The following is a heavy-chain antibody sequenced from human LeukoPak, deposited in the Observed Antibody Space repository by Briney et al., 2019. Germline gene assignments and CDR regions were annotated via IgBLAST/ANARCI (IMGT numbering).Heavy chain of an antibody. V-gene: IGHV3-7*03. J-gene: IGHJ2*01. CDR2: IKQDGSET. CDR1: GFTFSGCW. CDR3: ERGAGWFFDF. Sequence: GGSLRLSCAASGFTFSGCWMHWVRQTPGKGLEWVATIKQDGSETLYVDSVKGRFTISRDNDKNSVYLQMNSLRGDDSAVFYCERGAGWFFDFWGRGTLVTVSS.